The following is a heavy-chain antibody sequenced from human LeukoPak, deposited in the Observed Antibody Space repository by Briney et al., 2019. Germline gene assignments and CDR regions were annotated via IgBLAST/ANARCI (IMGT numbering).Heavy chain of an antibody. V-gene: IGHV4-34*01. CDR1: GGSFSGYY. CDR3: ARGLDGSSSGY. D-gene: IGHD6-6*01. Sequence: SETLSLTCAVYGGSFSGYYWSWIRQPPGKGLEWIGEINHSGSTNYNPSLKSRVTISVDTSKSQFSLKLSSVTAADTAVYYCARGLDGSSSGYWGQGTLVTVSS. CDR2: INHSGST. J-gene: IGHJ4*02.